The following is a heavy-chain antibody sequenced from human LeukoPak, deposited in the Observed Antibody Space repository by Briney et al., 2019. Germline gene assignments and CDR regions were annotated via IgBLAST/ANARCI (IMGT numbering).Heavy chain of an antibody. Sequence: SETLSLTCTVSGGSISSGSYSWNWIRQPAGTGLECIGRIYTSGTTNYNPSLKSRVTMSVDTSKNQFSLKLSSVTAADTAVYYCARVGEDDAFDIWGQGTMVTLSS. D-gene: IGHD3-16*01. CDR3: ARVGEDDAFDI. CDR2: IYTSGTT. J-gene: IGHJ3*02. V-gene: IGHV4-61*02. CDR1: GGSISSGSYS.